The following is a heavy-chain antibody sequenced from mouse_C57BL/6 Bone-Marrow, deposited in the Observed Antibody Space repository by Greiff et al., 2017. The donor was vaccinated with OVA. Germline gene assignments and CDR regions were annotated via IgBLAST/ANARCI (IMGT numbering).Heavy chain of an antibody. D-gene: IGHD1-1*01. Sequence: VQLQQSGAELVRPGASVTLSCKASGYTFTDYEMHWVKQTPVHGLEWIGAIDPETGGTAYNQKFKGKAILTADKSSSTAYMELRSLTSEDSAVYYCTRPVVANFDYWGQVTTLTVSS. V-gene: IGHV1-15*01. J-gene: IGHJ2*01. CDR1: GYTFTDYE. CDR2: IDPETGGT. CDR3: TRPVVANFDY.